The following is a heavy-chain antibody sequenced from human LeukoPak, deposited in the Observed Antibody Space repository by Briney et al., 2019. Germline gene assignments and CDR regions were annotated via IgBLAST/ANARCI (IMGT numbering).Heavy chain of an antibody. Sequence: GGSLRLSCAAAGFTFSSYWMSWVRQAPGKGLEWVANIKQDGSEKYYVDSVKGRFTISRDNSKNTLYLQMNSLRAEDTAVYYCAKGKYCRGGSCSFYMDVWGKGTTVTVSS. J-gene: IGHJ6*03. D-gene: IGHD2-15*01. CDR3: AKGKYCRGGSCSFYMDV. CDR1: GFTFSSYW. V-gene: IGHV3-7*01. CDR2: IKQDGSEK.